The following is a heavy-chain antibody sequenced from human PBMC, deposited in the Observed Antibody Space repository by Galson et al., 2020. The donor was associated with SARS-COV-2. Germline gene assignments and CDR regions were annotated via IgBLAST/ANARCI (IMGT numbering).Heavy chain of an antibody. CDR2: ISYDGRNK. D-gene: IGHD1-26*01. CDR1: VFTFSRYA. CDR3: ATAYSGSYFEAFDY. Sequence: GESLKISCPASVFTFSRYAMHWVRQAPGTGLEWDAVISYDGRNKYYADSVKVRFTISRDNSKNTLYLQMNSLRAEDTVVYYCATAYSGSYFEAFDYWGQGTLVTVSA. V-gene: IGHV3-30*04. J-gene: IGHJ4*02.